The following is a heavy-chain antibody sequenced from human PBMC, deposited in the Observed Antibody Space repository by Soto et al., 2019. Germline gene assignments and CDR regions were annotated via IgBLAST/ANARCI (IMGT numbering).Heavy chain of an antibody. CDR2: ISGSGGST. CDR3: AKDPLTGTTFHYYYGMDV. CDR1: GFTFSNYA. V-gene: IGHV3-23*01. Sequence: EVQLLESGGGLVQPGGSLRLSCAASGFTFSNYAMTWVRQAPGKGLEWVSAISGSGGSTYYADSVKGRFTTSRDNSRNTLYLQLNSLRAQDTAVYYCAKDPLTGTTFHYYYGMDVWGQGTTVTLSS. D-gene: IGHD4-4*01. J-gene: IGHJ6*02.